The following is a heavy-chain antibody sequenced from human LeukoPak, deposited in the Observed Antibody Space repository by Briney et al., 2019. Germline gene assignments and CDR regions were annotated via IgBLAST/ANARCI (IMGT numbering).Heavy chain of an antibody. CDR3: ARGGIAVAGTFRY. CDR2: ISSSGSTI. V-gene: IGHV3-48*03. CDR1: GFTFSSYE. J-gene: IGHJ4*02. Sequence: PGGSLRLSCAASGFTFSSYEMNWVRQAPGKGLEWVSYISSSGSTIYYADSVKGRFTISRDNAKNSLYLQMNSLRAEDTAVYYCARGGIAVAGTFRYWGQGTLVTVSS. D-gene: IGHD6-19*01.